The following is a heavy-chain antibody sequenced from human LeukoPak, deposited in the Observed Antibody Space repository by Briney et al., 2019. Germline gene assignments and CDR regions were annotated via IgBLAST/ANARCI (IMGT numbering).Heavy chain of an antibody. CDR3: AKGSYYDSSGSFYFDY. Sequence: PGGSLRLSCAASGFTFSSYAMSWVCQAPGKGLEWVSGISGSGDNTDYADSVKGRFTISRDNSKNTLYVQVNSLGTEDTAAYYCAKGSYYDSSGSFYFDYWGQGTLVTVSS. D-gene: IGHD3-22*01. CDR2: ISGSGDNT. V-gene: IGHV3-23*01. CDR1: GFTFSSYA. J-gene: IGHJ4*02.